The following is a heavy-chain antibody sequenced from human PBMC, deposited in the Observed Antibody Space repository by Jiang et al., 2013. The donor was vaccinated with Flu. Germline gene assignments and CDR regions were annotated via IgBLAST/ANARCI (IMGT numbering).Heavy chain of an antibody. CDR2: IYYTGSS. Sequence: GSGLVKPSETLSLTCTVSGGSISTYYWSWIRQPPGKGLEWIGSIYYTGSSNYNSSLKSRVTMSVDTSKNQFSLKVSSVTAADTAVYYCARGAGSSGSDYVEPWFDPWGQGTLVTVSS. J-gene: IGHJ5*02. D-gene: IGHD3-22*01. V-gene: IGHV4-59*08. CDR3: ARGAGSSGSDYVEPWFDP. CDR1: GGSISTYY.